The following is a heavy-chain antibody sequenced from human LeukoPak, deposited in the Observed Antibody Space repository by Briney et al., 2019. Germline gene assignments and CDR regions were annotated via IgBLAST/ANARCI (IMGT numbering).Heavy chain of an antibody. J-gene: IGHJ4*02. D-gene: IGHD3-22*01. Sequence: ASVKVSCKASGYTFTSYYMHWVRQAPGQGLGWMGIINPSGGSTSYAQKFQGRVTMTRDTSTSTVYMELSSLRSEDTAVYYCARDLSSGYGGSKYYFDYWGQGTLVTVSS. V-gene: IGHV1-46*01. CDR3: ARDLSSGYGGSKYYFDY. CDR2: INPSGGST. CDR1: GYTFTSYY.